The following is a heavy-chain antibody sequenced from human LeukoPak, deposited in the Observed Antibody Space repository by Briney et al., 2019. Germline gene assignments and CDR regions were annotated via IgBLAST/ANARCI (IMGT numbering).Heavy chain of an antibody. CDR2: ISGSGGST. J-gene: IGHJ6*02. CDR3: AKVRNHYDILTGPQRGMDV. V-gene: IGHV3-23*01. D-gene: IGHD3-9*01. CDR1: GFTFSSYA. Sequence: GGSLRLSCAASGFTFSSYAMSWVRQAPGKGLEWVSAISGSGGSTYYADSVKGRFTISRDNSKNTLYLQMNSLRAEDTAVYYCAKVRNHYDILTGPQRGMDVWGQGTTVTVSS.